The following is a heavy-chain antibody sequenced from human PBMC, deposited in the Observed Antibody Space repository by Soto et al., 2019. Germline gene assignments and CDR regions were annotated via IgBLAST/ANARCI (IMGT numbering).Heavy chain of an antibody. CDR1: GFIFSNYG. CDR2: ISESGTIP. D-gene: IGHD3-10*01. V-gene: IGHV3-23*01. Sequence: GGSLRLSCVGSGFIFSNYGMSWVRQAPGKGPEWVSGISESGTIPYYADSVRGRFTISRDDSKNTVYLEINSLRAEDTAKFYCVKHPTGGGIYYGSGIYFDNWGQGTRVTVSS. CDR3: VKHPTGGGIYYGSGIYFDN. J-gene: IGHJ4*02.